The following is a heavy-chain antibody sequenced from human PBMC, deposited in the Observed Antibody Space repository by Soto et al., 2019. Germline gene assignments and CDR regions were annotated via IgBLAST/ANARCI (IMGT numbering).Heavy chain of an antibody. CDR3: AKAVPGVTIFGVVIRWFDY. J-gene: IGHJ4*02. V-gene: IGHV3-23*01. CDR2: ISGSGGST. CDR1: GFTFSSYA. D-gene: IGHD3-3*01. Sequence: EVQLLESGGGLVQPGGSPRLSCAASGFTFSSYAMSWVRQAPGKGLEWVSAISGSGGSTYYADSVKGRFTISRDNSKNTLYLQMNSLRAEDTAVYYCAKAVPGVTIFGVVIRWFDYWGQGTLVTVFS.